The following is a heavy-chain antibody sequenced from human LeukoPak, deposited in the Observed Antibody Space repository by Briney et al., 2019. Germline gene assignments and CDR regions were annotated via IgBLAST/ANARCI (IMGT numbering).Heavy chain of an antibody. CDR1: GFTFSSYS. CDR2: IYSGGST. D-gene: IGHD4-17*01. V-gene: IGHV3-66*01. Sequence: GGSLRLSCAASGFTFSSYSMNWVRQAPGKGLEWVSVIYSGGSTYYADSVKGRFTISRDNAKNSLYLQMNSLRVEDTAVYYCARGSDYLFDCWGQGTLVTVSS. CDR3: ARGSDYLFDC. J-gene: IGHJ4*02.